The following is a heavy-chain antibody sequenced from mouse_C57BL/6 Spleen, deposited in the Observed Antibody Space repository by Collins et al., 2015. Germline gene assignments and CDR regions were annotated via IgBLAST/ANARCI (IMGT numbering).Heavy chain of an antibody. CDR1: GYTFITYG. Sequence: QIQLVQSGPELKKPGETVKIPCKASGYTFITYGMSWVKLAPGKGLKWMGWINPYSGVPTYADDFKGRFAFSLETSASTAYLQINNLKNEDTATYFCTRGTMDYWGQGTSVTVSS. CDR2: INPYSGVP. J-gene: IGHJ4*01. CDR3: TRGTMDY. V-gene: IGHV9-3*01.